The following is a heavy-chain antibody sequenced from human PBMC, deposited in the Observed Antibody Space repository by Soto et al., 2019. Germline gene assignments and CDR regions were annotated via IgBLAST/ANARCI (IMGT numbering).Heavy chain of an antibody. D-gene: IGHD2-8*01. CDR2: ISRSGDRT. V-gene: IGHV3-64*02. J-gene: IGHJ4*02. Sequence: EVQLVESGAGLVQPGGSLRLSCAASGFTFSSYNIHWIRQAPGKGLNFVSAISRSGDRTSYADSVKGRSTITRDNSKNTVCLQMGSLRAEDTAVYYCARARCTSGQCYYLDYWGQGAMVTVSS. CDR1: GFTFSSYN. CDR3: ARARCTSGQCYYLDY.